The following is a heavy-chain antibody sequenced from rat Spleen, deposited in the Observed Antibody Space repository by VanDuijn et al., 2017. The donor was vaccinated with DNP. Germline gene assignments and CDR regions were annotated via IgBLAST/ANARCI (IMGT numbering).Heavy chain of an antibody. J-gene: IGHJ2*01. D-gene: IGHD2-1*01. CDR3: ATHLHTYLGSYFDY. V-gene: IGHV5-22*01. Sequence: EVQLVESGGGLVQPGRSLKLSCAASGFTFSDYYMAWVRQAPTKGLEWVAYIGSDGYAPYYGDSVKGRFTISRDNAKSTLYLQMSSLRSEDTATYYCATHLHTYLGSYFDYWGQGVMVTVSS. CDR1: GFTFSDYY. CDR2: IGSDGYAP.